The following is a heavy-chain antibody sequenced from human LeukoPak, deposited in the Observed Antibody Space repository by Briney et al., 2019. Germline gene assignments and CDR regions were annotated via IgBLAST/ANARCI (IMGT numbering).Heavy chain of an antibody. D-gene: IGHD3-10*01. CDR3: ARHSGSGSLSRPFDP. CDR1: GGSVTSGGFY. Sequence: PSETLSLTCNVSGGSVTSGGFYWGWLRQPPGKGPEWIATVYYTGSTYYNPSLKSRFSISIDTSKNQFSLRLTSVTATDTAVYYCARHSGSGSLSRPFDPWGQGTLVTVSS. V-gene: IGHV4-39*01. CDR2: VYYTGST. J-gene: IGHJ5*02.